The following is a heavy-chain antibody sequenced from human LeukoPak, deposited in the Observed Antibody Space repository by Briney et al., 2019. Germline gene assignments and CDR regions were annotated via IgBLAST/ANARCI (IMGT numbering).Heavy chain of an antibody. V-gene: IGHV1-2*04. CDR1: GYTFTGYY. J-gene: IGHJ6*02. CDR3: ARDTAAGKMVSNYGMDV. D-gene: IGHD6-13*01. Sequence: ASVKVSCKASGYTFTGYYMHWVRQAPGQGLGWMGWINPNSGGTNYAQKFQGWVTMTRDTSISTAYMELSRLRSDDTAVYYCARDTAAGKMVSNYGMDVWGQGTTVTVSS. CDR2: INPNSGGT.